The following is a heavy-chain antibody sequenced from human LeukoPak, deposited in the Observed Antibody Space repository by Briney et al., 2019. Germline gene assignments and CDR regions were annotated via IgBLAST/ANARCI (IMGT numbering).Heavy chain of an antibody. Sequence: SETLSLTCTVSGGSISSGSYYWSWIRQPAGKGLEWIGRIYTSGSTNYNPSLKSRVTISVDTSKNQFSLKLSSVTAADTAVYYCAREPVGYYGSGSYYNVGWFDPWGQGTQVTVSS. CDR3: AREPVGYYGSGSYYNVGWFDP. V-gene: IGHV4-61*02. D-gene: IGHD3-10*01. CDR1: GGSISSGSYY. J-gene: IGHJ5*02. CDR2: IYTSGST.